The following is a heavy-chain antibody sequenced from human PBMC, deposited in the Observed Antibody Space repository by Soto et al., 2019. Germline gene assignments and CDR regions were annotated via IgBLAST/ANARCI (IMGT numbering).Heavy chain of an antibody. CDR1: EFTCSNYW. Sequence: EVQLVESGGGLVQPGGSLRLSCAASEFTCSNYWMSWVRQAPGKGLEWVAIIKQDGSEKYYVDYVKVRFNISRDNAKNSLYLQMDSLRAEDTAVYYCARGGRSGDSWGQGTLVTVSS. CDR3: ARGGRSGDS. J-gene: IGHJ4*02. CDR2: IKQDGSEK. D-gene: IGHD3-3*01. V-gene: IGHV3-7*05.